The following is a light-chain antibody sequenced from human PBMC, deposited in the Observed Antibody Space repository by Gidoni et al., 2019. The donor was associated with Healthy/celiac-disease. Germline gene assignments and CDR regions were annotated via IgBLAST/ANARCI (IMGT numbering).Light chain of an antibody. CDR3: QQRSNWPMYT. V-gene: IGKV3-11*01. CDR2: DAS. Sequence: EIVLTQSPATLSLSPGERATLSCRASQSVSSYLAWYQQKPGQAPMLLIYDASNRATGIPARFSGSGSGTDFTLTISSLEPEAFAVYYCQQRSNWPMYTFGQGTKLEIK. CDR1: QSVSSY. J-gene: IGKJ2*01.